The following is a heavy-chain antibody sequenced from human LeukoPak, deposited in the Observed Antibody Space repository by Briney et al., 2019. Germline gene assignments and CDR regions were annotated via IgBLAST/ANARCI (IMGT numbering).Heavy chain of an antibody. Sequence: GGSLRLSCVASGFTLSSYAVSWVRQAPGKGLQWVSSLGISGDYAWYAGSVKGRFTISRDSSKNTLYLQMNRLGAEDTAVYYCASLAARSGYFDYWGQGTLVTVSS. CDR1: GFTLSSYA. CDR2: LGISGDYA. D-gene: IGHD6-6*01. V-gene: IGHV3-23*01. J-gene: IGHJ4*02. CDR3: ASLAARSGYFDY.